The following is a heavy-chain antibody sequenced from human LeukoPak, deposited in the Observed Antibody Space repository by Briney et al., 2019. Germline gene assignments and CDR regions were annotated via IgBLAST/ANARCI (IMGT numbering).Heavy chain of an antibody. V-gene: IGHV4-34*01. CDR2: INDSGST. D-gene: IGHD5-18*01. CDR1: GGSFSGYY. CDR3: ARGIQLWSWVAFDI. J-gene: IGHJ3*02. Sequence: SETLSLTCDIYGGSFSGYYWSWIRQPPGKGLEWIGEINDSGSTYNPSLKSRVAISEDTSKNQFSLNLNSVTAADTAVYYCARGIQLWSWVAFDIWGQGTMVTVSS.